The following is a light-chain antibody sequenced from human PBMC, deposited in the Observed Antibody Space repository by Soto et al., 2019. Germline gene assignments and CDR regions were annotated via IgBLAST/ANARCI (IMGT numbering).Light chain of an antibody. CDR1: QFVSSR. CDR2: DTS. CDR3: QESMQWPPGM. J-gene: IGKJ1*01. Sequence: DIVVTQSPATLSASPGERVTLSCRASQFVSSRLAWYQRRPGQVPRLLIYDTSTRAPGISARFSGSGSGTEFTLTISSLQSEDFAVHYCQESMQWPPGMFGPGATVDIK. V-gene: IGKV3-15*01.